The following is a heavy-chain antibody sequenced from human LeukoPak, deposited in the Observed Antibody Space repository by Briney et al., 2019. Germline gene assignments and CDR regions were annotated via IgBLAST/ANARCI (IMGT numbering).Heavy chain of an antibody. Sequence: PGGSLRLSCAASGFTFSSYSMNWVRQAPGKGLEWVSSTSSSSSYIYYADSVKGRFTISRDNAKNSLYLQMNSLRAEDTAVYYCARAVRGGAFDIWGQGTMVTVSS. D-gene: IGHD3-10*01. CDR3: ARAVRGGAFDI. V-gene: IGHV3-21*01. CDR1: GFTFSSYS. CDR2: TSSSSSYI. J-gene: IGHJ3*02.